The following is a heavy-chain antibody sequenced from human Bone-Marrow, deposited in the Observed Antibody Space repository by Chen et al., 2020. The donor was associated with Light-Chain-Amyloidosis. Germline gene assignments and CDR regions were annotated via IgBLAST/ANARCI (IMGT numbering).Heavy chain of an antibody. CDR2: IYPDDSDA. J-gene: IGHJ4*02. CDR3: ARRRDGYNFDY. D-gene: IGHD5-12*01. Sequence: EVQLEQSGPEVTKPGESLNISCKGYGYTVPNSWTGWLRQMPGKGLEWMGVIYPDDSDARYSPSFEGQVTISADKSITTAYLQWRSLKASDTAMYYCARRRDGYNFDYWGQGTLVTVSS. V-gene: IGHV5-51*01. CDR1: GYTVPNSW.